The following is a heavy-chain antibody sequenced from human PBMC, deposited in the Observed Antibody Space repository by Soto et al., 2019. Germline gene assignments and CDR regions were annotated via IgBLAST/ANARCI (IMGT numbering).Heavy chain of an antibody. D-gene: IGHD2-21*02. CDR3: ARAYGGNSDYYYYYGMDV. CDR2: INAGNGNT. Sequence: SVKVSCKASGYTFTSYALHWVRQAPGQRLEWMGWINAGNGNTKYSQKFQGRVTITRDTSASTAYMELSSLRSEDTAVYYCARAYGGNSDYYYYYGMDVWGQGXTVTVYS. J-gene: IGHJ6*02. V-gene: IGHV1-3*01. CDR1: GYTFTSYA.